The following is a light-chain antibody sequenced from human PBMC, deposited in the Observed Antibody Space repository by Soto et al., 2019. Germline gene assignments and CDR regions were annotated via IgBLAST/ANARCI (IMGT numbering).Light chain of an antibody. CDR1: RSITTNY. V-gene: IGKV3-20*01. CDR3: QQYASSPFT. CDR2: GAS. Sequence: EIALTQSPGTLSSSAGERATLSCRASRSITTNYLGWDQQKPGKAPRLLIYGASRRATGLPDRFSGSGSGTDFPLTVSRLEPEDFAMYYCQQYASSPFTFGEGTKLEI. J-gene: IGKJ2*01.